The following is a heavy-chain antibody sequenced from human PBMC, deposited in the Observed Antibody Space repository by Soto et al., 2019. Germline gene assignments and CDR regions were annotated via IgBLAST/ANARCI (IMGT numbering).Heavy chain of an antibody. CDR2: IYYSGST. D-gene: IGHD3-22*01. Sequence: SETLSLTCTVSGGSISSSSYYWGWIRQPPGKGLEWIGSIYYSGSTYYNPSLKSRVTISVDTSKNQFSLKLSSVTAADTAVYYCARAYYYDSSGYYPFDYWGQGTLVTVSS. J-gene: IGHJ4*02. CDR3: ARAYYYDSSGYYPFDY. V-gene: IGHV4-39*01. CDR1: GGSISSSSYY.